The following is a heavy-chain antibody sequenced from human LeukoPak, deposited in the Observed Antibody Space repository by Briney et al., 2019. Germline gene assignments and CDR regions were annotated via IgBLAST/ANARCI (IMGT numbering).Heavy chain of an antibody. V-gene: IGHV3-53*01. J-gene: IGHJ4*02. CDR2: IYSGGST. CDR1: GFTLSSHW. D-gene: IGHD6-13*01. Sequence: GGSLRLSCAASGFTLSSHWVHWVRQAPGKGLEWVSVIYSGGSTYYADSVKGRFTISRDNSKNTLYLQMNSLRAEDTAVYYCARDLGGIAAAGTGDYWSQGTLVTVSS. CDR3: ARDLGGIAAAGTGDY.